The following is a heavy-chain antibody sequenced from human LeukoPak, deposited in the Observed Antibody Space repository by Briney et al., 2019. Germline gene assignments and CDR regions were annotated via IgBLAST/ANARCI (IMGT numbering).Heavy chain of an antibody. V-gene: IGHV3-23*01. J-gene: IGHJ4*02. CDR1: GFTFTSYA. CDR3: AINWNLDY. Sequence: PGGSLRLSCAASGFTFTSYAMSWVRQAPGKGLEWVSSISGSGGSTYYADSVKGRFTISRDNSRNTLYLQMNSLRAEDTAVYYCAINWNLDYWGQGTLVTVSS. D-gene: IGHD1-20*01. CDR2: ISGSGGST.